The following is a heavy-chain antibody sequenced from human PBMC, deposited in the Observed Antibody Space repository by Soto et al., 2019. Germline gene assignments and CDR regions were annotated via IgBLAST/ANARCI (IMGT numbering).Heavy chain of an antibody. CDR3: ARPIRDGYNFVY. Sequence: ASVKVSCKASGYTFTSYDINWVLQATGQGLEWMGWMNPNSGNTGYAQKFQGRVTMTRNTSISTAYMELSSLRSEDTAVYYCARPIRDGYNFVYWGQGTLVTVSS. V-gene: IGHV1-8*01. CDR2: MNPNSGNT. J-gene: IGHJ4*02. D-gene: IGHD5-12*01. CDR1: GYTFTSYD.